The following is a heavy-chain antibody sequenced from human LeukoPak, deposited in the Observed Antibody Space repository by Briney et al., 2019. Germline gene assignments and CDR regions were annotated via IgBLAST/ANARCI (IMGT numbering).Heavy chain of an antibody. D-gene: IGHD6-13*01. CDR1: GFTFSSYA. CDR3: AKDRYGSNWNDAFDI. J-gene: IGHJ3*02. CDR2: MTGSGATT. Sequence: GGSLRLSCAASGFTFSSYAMHWVRQAPGKGLEWVLGMTGSGATTYSADSVKGRFTISRDNSKNTLYLQMNSLRAEDTAIYYCAKDRYGSNWNDAFDIWGQGTMVTVSS. V-gene: IGHV3-23*01.